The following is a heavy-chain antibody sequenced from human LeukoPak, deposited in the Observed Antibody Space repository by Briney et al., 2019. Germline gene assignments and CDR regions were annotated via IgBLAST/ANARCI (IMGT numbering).Heavy chain of an antibody. CDR3: ARHSNWNGGVDWFDP. Sequence: SETLSLTCTVSGGSNYWTWIRQAPGKGLEWIAYIHYSGSPHYNPSLRSRVTISIDTSKNQLSLKLNSVTAADTAVYYCARHSNWNGGVDWFDPWGQGTQVTVSS. CDR1: GGSNY. V-gene: IGHV4-59*08. D-gene: IGHD1-20*01. J-gene: IGHJ5*02. CDR2: IHYSGSP.